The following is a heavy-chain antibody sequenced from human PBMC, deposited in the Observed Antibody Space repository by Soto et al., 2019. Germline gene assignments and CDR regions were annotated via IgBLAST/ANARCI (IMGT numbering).Heavy chain of an antibody. J-gene: IGHJ4*02. V-gene: IGHV3-23*01. CDR2: ISGSGGST. Sequence: PGGSLRLSCAASGFTFSIFAMNWVRQTPGKGLEWVSAISGSGGSTYYADSVKGRFTISRDNSKNTLYLQMNSLRAEDTAVYYCAKEVTARSDYWGQGTLVTVSS. CDR3: AKEVTARSDY. D-gene: IGHD6-6*01. CDR1: GFTFSIFA.